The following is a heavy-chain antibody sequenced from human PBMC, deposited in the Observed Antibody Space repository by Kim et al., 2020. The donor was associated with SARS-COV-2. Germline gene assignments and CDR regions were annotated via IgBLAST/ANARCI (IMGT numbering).Heavy chain of an antibody. J-gene: IGHJ6*02. V-gene: IGHV3-21*01. CDR1: GFTFSSYS. Sequence: GGSLRLSCAASGFTFSSYSMNWVRQAPGKGLEWVSSISSSSSYIYYADSVKGRFTISRDNAKNSLYLQMNSLRAEDTAVYYCARDGMEYSSRTLRYYGMDVWGQGTTVTVSS. CDR2: ISSSSSYI. CDR3: ARDGMEYSSRTLRYYGMDV. D-gene: IGHD6-6*01.